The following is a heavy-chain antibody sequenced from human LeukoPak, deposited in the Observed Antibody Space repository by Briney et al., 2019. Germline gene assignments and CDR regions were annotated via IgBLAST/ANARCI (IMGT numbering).Heavy chain of an antibody. V-gene: IGHV3-30*03. Sequence: GGALRLSCAASGFTFSSYGMHWVRQAPGKGLEWVAVISYDGSNKYYADSVKGRFTISRDNSKNTLYLQMNSLRAEDTAVYYCASHPAYCGGDCSRIDYWGQGTLVTVSS. CDR2: ISYDGSNK. D-gene: IGHD2-21*02. CDR3: ASHPAYCGGDCSRIDY. CDR1: GFTFSSYG. J-gene: IGHJ4*02.